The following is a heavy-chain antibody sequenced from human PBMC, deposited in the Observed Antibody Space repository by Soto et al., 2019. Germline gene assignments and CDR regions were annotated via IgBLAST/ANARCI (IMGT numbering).Heavy chain of an antibody. Sequence: LRLSCAASGFTFSSYAMHWVRQAPGKGLEWVAVISYDGSNKYYADSVKGRFTISRDNSKNTLYLQMNSLRAEDTAVYYCARDRGSGSYYYYGMDVWGQGTTVTVSS. V-gene: IGHV3-30-3*01. CDR3: ARDRGSGSYYYYGMDV. D-gene: IGHD1-26*01. J-gene: IGHJ6*02. CDR1: GFTFSSYA. CDR2: ISYDGSNK.